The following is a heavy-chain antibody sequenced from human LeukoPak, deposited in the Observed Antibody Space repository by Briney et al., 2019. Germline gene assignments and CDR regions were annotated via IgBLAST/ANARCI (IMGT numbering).Heavy chain of an antibody. Sequence: ASVKVSCKASGYTFSNYGISWVRQAPGLGLEWMGWTSYNGNTNYAQKFQDRVTMTTDTSTTTASMELRSLESDDTAVYYCARHSGSGWQALGYWGQGTLVTVSS. J-gene: IGHJ4*02. D-gene: IGHD6-19*01. CDR2: TSYNGNT. V-gene: IGHV1-18*04. CDR3: ARHSGSGWQALGY. CDR1: GYTFSNYG.